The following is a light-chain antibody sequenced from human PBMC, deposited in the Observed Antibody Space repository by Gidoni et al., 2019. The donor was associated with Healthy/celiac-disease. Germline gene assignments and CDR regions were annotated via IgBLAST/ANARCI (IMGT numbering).Light chain of an antibody. J-gene: IGKJ1*01. Sequence: DIQMTQSPSTLSASVGDRVTITCRDSQSISSWLAWYQQKPGKAPKLLIYKASSLESGVPSRFSGSGSGTEFTLTISSLQPDDFATYYCQQYNSYWGTFGQGTKVEIK. CDR3: QQYNSYWGT. CDR1: QSISSW. V-gene: IGKV1-5*03. CDR2: KAS.